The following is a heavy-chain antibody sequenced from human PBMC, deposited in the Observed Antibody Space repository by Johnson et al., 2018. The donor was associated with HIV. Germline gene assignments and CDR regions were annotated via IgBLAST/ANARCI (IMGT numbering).Heavy chain of an antibody. V-gene: IGHV3-30*02. CDR2: IRYDGSNK. CDR3: AREAGTAFDI. J-gene: IGHJ3*02. Sequence: QVQLVESGGGVVQPGGSLRLSCAASGLTFRNYDIHWVRQPPGKGLEWVALIRYDGSNKYYAESVKGRFIISRDKSKNTLYLQMNSLRAEDTAVYYCAREAGTAFDIWGQGTMVTVSS. CDR1: GLTFRNYD.